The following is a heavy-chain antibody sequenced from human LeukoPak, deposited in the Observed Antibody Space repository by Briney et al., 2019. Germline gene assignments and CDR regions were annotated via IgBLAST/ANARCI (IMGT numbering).Heavy chain of an antibody. V-gene: IGHV3-11*04. J-gene: IGHJ4*02. CDR1: GFTFSDYY. CDR2: ISSSGSTI. D-gene: IGHD1-26*01. CDR3: ARRSGSHLVFDY. Sequence: GGSLRLSCAASGFTFSDYYMSWLRQAPGKGLEWVSYISSSGSTIYYADSVKGRFTISRDNAKNSLYLQMNSLRAEDTAMYYCARRSGSHLVFDYWGQGTLVTVSS.